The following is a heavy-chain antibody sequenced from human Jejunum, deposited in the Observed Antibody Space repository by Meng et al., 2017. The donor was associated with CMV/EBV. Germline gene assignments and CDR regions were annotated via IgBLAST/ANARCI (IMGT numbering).Heavy chain of an antibody. D-gene: IGHD6-19*01. CDR2: INTDGRNT. CDR1: GFTFSSDW. CDR3: ARDYYSSGTH. Sequence: GKLVESGGGLVQPGGSLRLACAASGFTFSSDWMHWVRQAPGKGLEWVSRINTDGRNTNYADSVKGRFTISRDNAKNTLYLQMNSLRVEDTAVYYCARDYYSSGTHWGQGTLVTVSS. J-gene: IGHJ4*02. V-gene: IGHV3-74*01.